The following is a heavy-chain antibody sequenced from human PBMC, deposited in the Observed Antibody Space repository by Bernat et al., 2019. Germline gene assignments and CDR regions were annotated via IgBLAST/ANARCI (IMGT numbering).Heavy chain of an antibody. CDR3: ARGLQNAYYCDSSGFFDY. Sequence: QVQLVQSGAEVKKPGASVKVSCKASGYTFTGYYMHWVRQAPGQGLEWMGWINPNSGGTNYAQNLQGWVTMTRDTCIRTAYMELSRQRSDDTAGYCCARGLQNAYYCDSSGFFDYWGGGALVTVSS. CDR1: GYTFTGYY. V-gene: IGHV1-2*04. CDR2: INPNSGGT. J-gene: IGHJ4*01. D-gene: IGHD3-22*01.